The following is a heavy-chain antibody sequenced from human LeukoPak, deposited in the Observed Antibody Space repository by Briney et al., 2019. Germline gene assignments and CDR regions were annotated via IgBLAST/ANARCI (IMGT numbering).Heavy chain of an antibody. CDR3: ARRGGGDSSGYYDFLALDY. V-gene: IGHV4-34*01. Sequence: SETLSLTCAVYGGSFSGYYWSWIRQPPGKGLEWIGEINHSGSTNYNPSLKSRVTISVDASKNQFSLKLSSVTAADTAVYYCARRGGGDSSGYYDFLALDYWGQGTLVTVSS. CDR1: GGSFSGYY. D-gene: IGHD3-22*01. J-gene: IGHJ4*02. CDR2: INHSGST.